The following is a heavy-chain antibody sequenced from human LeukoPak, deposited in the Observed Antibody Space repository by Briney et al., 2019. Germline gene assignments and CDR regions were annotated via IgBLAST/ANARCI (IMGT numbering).Heavy chain of an antibody. CDR3: ARRARVEMATGDWFDP. V-gene: IGHV4-59*08. J-gene: IGHJ5*02. D-gene: IGHD5-24*01. CDR1: GGSISSYY. Sequence: KPSETLSLTCTVSGGSISSYYWSWIRQPPGKGLEWIGYIYYSGTTNYNPSLKSRATISVDTSKNQFSLKLSSVTAADKAVYYCARRARVEMATGDWFDPWGQGTLVTVSS. CDR2: IYYSGTT.